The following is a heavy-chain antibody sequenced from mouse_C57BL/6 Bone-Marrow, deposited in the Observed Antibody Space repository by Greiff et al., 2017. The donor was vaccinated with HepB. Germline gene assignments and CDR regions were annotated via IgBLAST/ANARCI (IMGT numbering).Heavy chain of an antibody. Sequence: QVQLQQSGAELMKPGASVKLSCKATGYTFTGYWIEWVKQRPGHGLEWIGEILPGSGSTNYNEKFKGKATFTADTSSNTAYMQLSSLTTKDSAIYYCARNYTTVVAPDWYFDVWGTGTTVTVSS. CDR1: GYTFTGYW. CDR3: ARNYTTVVAPDWYFDV. V-gene: IGHV1-9*01. D-gene: IGHD1-1*01. J-gene: IGHJ1*03. CDR2: ILPGSGST.